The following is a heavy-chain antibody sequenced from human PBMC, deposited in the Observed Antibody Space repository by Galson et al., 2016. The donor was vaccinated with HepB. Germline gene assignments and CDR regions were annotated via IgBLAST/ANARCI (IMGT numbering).Heavy chain of an antibody. J-gene: IGHJ3*02. CDR3: ARVKYGDYSDALDI. CDR2: IWYDGSSK. D-gene: IGHD4-17*01. V-gene: IGHV3-33*01. Sequence: SLRLSCAASGFSFSRYVIQWVRQAPGKGLEWVAGIWYDGSSKYYADSVKGRFTISRDNSKNTLYLQMNSLRVADTAVYYCARVKYGDYSDALDIWGQGTMVSVSS. CDR1: GFSFSRYV.